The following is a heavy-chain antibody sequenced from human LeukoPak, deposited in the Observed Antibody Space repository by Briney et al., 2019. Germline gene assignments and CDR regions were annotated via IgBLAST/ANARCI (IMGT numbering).Heavy chain of an antibody. J-gene: IGHJ4*02. V-gene: IGHV3-23*01. CDR1: GFTFNSYT. CDR2: ISDSGYST. Sequence: GGSLRLSCAASGFTFNSYTMSWVRQAPGKGLEWVSAISDSGYSTYYADSVKGRFTISRDRSKNTVYLQMNGLRADDTAVYYCAKDFAGWFGVSYDYWGQGALVTVSS. CDR3: AKDFAGWFGVSYDY. D-gene: IGHD3-10*01.